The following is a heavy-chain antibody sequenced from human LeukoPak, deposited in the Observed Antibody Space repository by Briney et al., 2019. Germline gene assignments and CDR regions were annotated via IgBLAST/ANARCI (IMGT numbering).Heavy chain of an antibody. Sequence: GGSLRLSCAASGFTFSSYGMHWVRQAPGKGLEWVACIRYDGSNKYYADSVKCRFTISRDNSKNTLYLQMNSLRAEDTAVYYCAKDGYSSGWYSGYFDYWGQGTLVTVSS. V-gene: IGHV3-30*02. CDR3: AKDGYSSGWYSGYFDY. D-gene: IGHD6-19*01. J-gene: IGHJ4*02. CDR2: IRYDGSNK. CDR1: GFTFSSYG.